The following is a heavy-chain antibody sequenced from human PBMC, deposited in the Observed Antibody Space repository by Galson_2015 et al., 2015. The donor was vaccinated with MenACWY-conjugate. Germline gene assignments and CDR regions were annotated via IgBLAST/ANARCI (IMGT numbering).Heavy chain of an antibody. Sequence: QSGAEVKKPGESLKISCKGSGYSFTSYWIGWVRQMPGKGLEWMGIIYPGDSGTRYSPSFQGQVTISADKSISPAYLQWSSLKASDTAIYYCASCDCSGGSCKHPCRIFDYWGQGTLVTVSS. CDR1: GYSFTSYW. J-gene: IGHJ4*02. D-gene: IGHD2-15*01. V-gene: IGHV5-51*01. CDR3: ASCDCSGGSCKHPCRIFDY. CDR2: IYPGDSGT.